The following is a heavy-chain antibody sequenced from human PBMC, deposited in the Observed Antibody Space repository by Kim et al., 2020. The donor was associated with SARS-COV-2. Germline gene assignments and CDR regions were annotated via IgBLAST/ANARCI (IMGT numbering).Heavy chain of an antibody. CDR3: AKETRGVVVPAAIRGGFDY. CDR2: ISGSGGST. J-gene: IGHJ4*02. Sequence: GGSLRLSCAASGFTFSSYAMSWVRQAPGKGLEWVSAISGSGGSTYYADSVKGRFTISRDNSKNTLYLQMNSLRAEDTAVYYCAKETRGVVVPAAIRGGFDYWGQGTLVTVSS. V-gene: IGHV3-23*01. CDR1: GFTFSSYA. D-gene: IGHD2-2*02.